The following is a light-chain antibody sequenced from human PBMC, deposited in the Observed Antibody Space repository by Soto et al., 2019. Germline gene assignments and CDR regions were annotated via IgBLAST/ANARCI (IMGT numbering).Light chain of an antibody. Sequence: EIVMTHSPATLSVSPGEIATLSCRASQSVSNSYLAWYQQKPGQAPRLLIYGASTRATGIPDRFSGSGSGTDFTLTISRLEPEDFAVYYCQQYGSSPRTFGQGTKVDIK. CDR3: QQYGSSPRT. J-gene: IGKJ1*01. V-gene: IGKV3-20*01. CDR2: GAS. CDR1: QSVSNSY.